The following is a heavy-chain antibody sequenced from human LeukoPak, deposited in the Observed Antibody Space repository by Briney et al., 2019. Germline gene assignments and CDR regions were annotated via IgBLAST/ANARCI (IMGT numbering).Heavy chain of an antibody. V-gene: IGHV1-69*01. CDR3: ARDIAVAGTVWFDP. Sequence: SVKVSCKASGGTFSSYAISRVRQAPGQGLEWMGGIIPIFGTANYAQKFQGRVTITADESTSTAYMELSSLRSEDTAVYYCARDIAVAGTVWFDPWGQGTLVTVSS. J-gene: IGHJ5*02. CDR1: GGTFSSYA. D-gene: IGHD6-19*01. CDR2: IIPIFGTA.